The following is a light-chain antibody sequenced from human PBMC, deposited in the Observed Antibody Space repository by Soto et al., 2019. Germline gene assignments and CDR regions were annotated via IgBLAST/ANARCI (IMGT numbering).Light chain of an antibody. CDR3: QQYGSSPRT. CDR1: QSVRSY. V-gene: IGKV3-20*01. Sequence: EIVLTQSPGTLSLSPGERATLSCRASQSVRSYLAWYQQKPGQAPRLLIYDASNRAPGIPARFSGSGSGTDFTLTSSRLEPEDFAVYCCQQYGSSPRTFGQGTKVDIK. CDR2: DAS. J-gene: IGKJ1*01.